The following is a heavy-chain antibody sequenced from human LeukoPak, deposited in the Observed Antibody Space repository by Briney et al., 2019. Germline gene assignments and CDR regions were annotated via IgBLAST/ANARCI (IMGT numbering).Heavy chain of an antibody. D-gene: IGHD5-24*01. Sequence: GSLRLSCAASGFTFSSYATSWVRQAPGKGLEWVSAISGSGGSTYYADSVKGRFTISRDNSKNTLYLQMNSLRAEDTAVYYCAKVGRWLQFSSLFDYWGQGTLVTVSS. CDR3: AKVGRWLQFSSLFDY. CDR1: GFTFSSYA. V-gene: IGHV3-23*01. CDR2: ISGSGGST. J-gene: IGHJ4*02.